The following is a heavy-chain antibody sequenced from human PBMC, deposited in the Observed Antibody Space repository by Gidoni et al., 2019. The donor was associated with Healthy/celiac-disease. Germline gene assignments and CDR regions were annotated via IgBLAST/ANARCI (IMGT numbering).Heavy chain of an antibody. CDR3: AKDPGYSGYDYDP. D-gene: IGHD5-12*01. CDR1: GFTFSSDG. CDR2: ISYDGSNK. Sequence: QVQLVESGGGVVQPGRSLRLSCAASGFTFSSDGMHWVRQAPGKGLEWVAVISYDGSNKYYADSVKGRFTISRDNSKNTLYLQMNSLRAEDTAVYYCAKDPGYSGYDYDPWGQGTLVTVSS. V-gene: IGHV3-30*18. J-gene: IGHJ5*02.